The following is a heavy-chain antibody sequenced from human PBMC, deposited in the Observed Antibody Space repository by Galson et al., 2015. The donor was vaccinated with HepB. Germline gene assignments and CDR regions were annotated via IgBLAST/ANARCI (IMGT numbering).Heavy chain of an antibody. CDR2: ISFDGSTE. D-gene: IGHD1-14*01. CDR1: GFMFSSFR. Sequence: SLRLSCAASGFMFSSFRMHWVRQAPGKGPEWVAKISFDGSTEEYSDSVKGRFTISRDNTNNVVFLQMNSLRPEDTAMYYCAKDPGTVILPTLRRIDYWGQGTLVTVSS. CDR3: AKDPGTVILPTLRRIDY. J-gene: IGHJ4*02. V-gene: IGHV3-30*18.